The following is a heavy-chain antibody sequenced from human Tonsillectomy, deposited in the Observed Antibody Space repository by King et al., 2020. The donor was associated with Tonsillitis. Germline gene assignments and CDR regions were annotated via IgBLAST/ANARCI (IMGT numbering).Heavy chain of an antibody. V-gene: IGHV3-30-3*01. CDR3: AITYDSSGYYYNARDY. D-gene: IGHD3-22*01. CDR1: GFIFTSYA. Sequence: VQLVESGGGVVEPGKSLRLSCAVSGFIFTSYAIHWVRQAPGKGLEWVAVISHDASDKYYADSVKGRFTVSRDNSKSTLYLQMNSLRAVDTAVYYCAITYDSSGYYYNARDYWGQGTLVTVSS. CDR2: ISHDASDK. J-gene: IGHJ4*02.